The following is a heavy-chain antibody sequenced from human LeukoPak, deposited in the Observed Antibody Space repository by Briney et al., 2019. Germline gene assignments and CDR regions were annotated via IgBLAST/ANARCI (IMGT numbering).Heavy chain of an antibody. Sequence: GGSLRLSCAASGFTFSSYAISWVRQAPGKGLEWVAFIRYDGSNKYYADSVKGRFTISRDNSKNTLYLQMNSLRAEDTAVYYCAKSMRGWGLYFDFWSGSAQGPEGFDYWGQGTLVTVSS. V-gene: IGHV3-30*02. J-gene: IGHJ4*02. CDR3: AKSMRGWGLYFDFWSGSAQGPEGFDY. CDR2: IRYDGSNK. D-gene: IGHD3-3*01. CDR1: GFTFSSYA.